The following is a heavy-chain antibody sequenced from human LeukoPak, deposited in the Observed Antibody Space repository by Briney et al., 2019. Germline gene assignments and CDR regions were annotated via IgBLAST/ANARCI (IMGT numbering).Heavy chain of an antibody. CDR3: ARGGGEKYYYDSSGYPYFDY. CDR2: INSNSGGT. CDR1: GYTFTGYY. V-gene: IGHV1-2*02. Sequence: ASVKVSCKASGYTFTGYYMHWVRQAPGQGLEWMGWINSNSGGTNYAQKFQGRVTMTRDTSISTAYMELSRLRSDDTAVFYCARGGGEKYYYDSSGYPYFDYWGQGTLVTVSS. D-gene: IGHD3-22*01. J-gene: IGHJ4*02.